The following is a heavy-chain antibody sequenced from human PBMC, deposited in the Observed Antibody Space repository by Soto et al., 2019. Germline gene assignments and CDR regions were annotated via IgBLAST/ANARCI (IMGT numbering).Heavy chain of an antibody. J-gene: IGHJ4*02. D-gene: IGHD4-17*01. Sequence: QVQLQESGPGLVKPSETLSLTCTVSGGSISSYYWSWIRQPPGKGLEWIGYIYYSGSTNYNPSLTSRVTISVDTSKNQFSLKLSSVTAADTAVDYCARALDYGDYRFDYWGQGTLVTVSS. CDR1: GGSISSYY. CDR3: ARALDYGDYRFDY. CDR2: IYYSGST. V-gene: IGHV4-59*08.